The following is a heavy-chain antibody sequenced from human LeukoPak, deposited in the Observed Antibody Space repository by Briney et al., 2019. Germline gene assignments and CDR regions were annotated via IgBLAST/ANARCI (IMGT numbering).Heavy chain of an antibody. Sequence: SVKVSCKASGGTFSSYAISWVRQAPGQGLEWMGRIIPIFGTANYAQKLQGRVTITTDESTSTAYMELSSLRSEDTAVYYCARDGANWGFDYWGQGTLVTVSS. V-gene: IGHV1-69*05. J-gene: IGHJ4*02. CDR1: GGTFSSYA. D-gene: IGHD7-27*01. CDR2: IIPIFGTA. CDR3: ARDGANWGFDY.